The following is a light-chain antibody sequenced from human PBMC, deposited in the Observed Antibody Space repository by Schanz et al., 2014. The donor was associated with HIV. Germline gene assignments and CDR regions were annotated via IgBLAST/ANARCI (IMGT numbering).Light chain of an antibody. V-gene: IGKV3-20*01. CDR3: QQSGDSGGT. CDR1: QTVSNN. J-gene: IGKJ4*01. Sequence: EIVMTQSPGTLSVSPGERATLSCRASQTVSNNLAWYQQKPGQAPRLLIYGASNRATGIPDRFSGGGSGTDFTLTISRLEPEDFAVYYCQQSGDSGGTFGGGTKVDMK. CDR2: GAS.